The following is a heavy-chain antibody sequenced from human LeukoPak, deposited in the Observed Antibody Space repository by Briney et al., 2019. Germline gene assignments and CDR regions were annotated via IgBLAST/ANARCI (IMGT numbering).Heavy chain of an antibody. Sequence: SETLSLTCAVYGGSFSGYYWSWIRQPPGKGLEWIGYIYYSGSTNYNPSLKSRVTISVDTSKNQFSLKLSSVTAADTAVYYCARRARLTGAFDIWGQGTMVTVSS. D-gene: IGHD3-9*01. V-gene: IGHV4-59*08. CDR2: IYYSGST. J-gene: IGHJ3*02. CDR1: GGSFSGYY. CDR3: ARRARLTGAFDI.